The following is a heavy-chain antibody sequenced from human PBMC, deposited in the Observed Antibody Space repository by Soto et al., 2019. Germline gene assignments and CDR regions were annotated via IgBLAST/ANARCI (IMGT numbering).Heavy chain of an antibody. Sequence: ESGGALAQPGGSLRLSCAASGFTLSNFWVNWVRQAPGKGLEWVANIKQGGIERNYVDSVKGRFTISRDDTKNSLFLQMNNLRVEDAAIYYCLVTTSAVDIWGRGTTVTVSS. CDR3: LVTTSAVDI. D-gene: IGHD4-17*01. J-gene: IGHJ3*02. V-gene: IGHV3-7*01. CDR1: GFTLSNFW. CDR2: IKQGGIER.